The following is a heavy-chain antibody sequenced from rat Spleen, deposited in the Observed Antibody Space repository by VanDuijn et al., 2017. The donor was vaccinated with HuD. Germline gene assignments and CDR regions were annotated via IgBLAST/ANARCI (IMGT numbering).Heavy chain of an antibody. V-gene: IGHV2-43*01. J-gene: IGHJ3*01. Sequence: QVQLKESGPGLVQPSQTLSLTCTVSGFSSTSYYVSWARQPPGKGLVRMGLIWIGGNTAYNSLLKSRLSISRDISKSQVFLKMNSLQTEDTATYYCARLNSPFAYWGQGTLVTVSS. CDR1: GFSSTSYY. D-gene: IGHD3-8*01. CDR3: ARLNSPFAY. CDR2: IWIGGNT.